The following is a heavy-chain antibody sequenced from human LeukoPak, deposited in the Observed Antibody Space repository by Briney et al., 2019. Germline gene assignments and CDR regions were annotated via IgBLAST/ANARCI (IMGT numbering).Heavy chain of an antibody. CDR1: GFTVSSNY. J-gene: IGHJ4*02. CDR2: IYSGGST. D-gene: IGHD6-19*01. CDR3: ARAPTSYSSGWYGGASRFDY. V-gene: IGHV3-66*01. Sequence: QPGGSLRLSCAASGFTVSSNYMSWVRQAPGKGLGWVSVIYSGGSTYYADSVKGRFTISRDNSKNTLYLQMNSLRAEDTAVYYCARAPTSYSSGWYGGASRFDYWGQGTLVTVSS.